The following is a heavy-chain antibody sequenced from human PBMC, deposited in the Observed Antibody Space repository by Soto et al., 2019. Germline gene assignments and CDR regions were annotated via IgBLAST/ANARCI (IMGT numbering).Heavy chain of an antibody. J-gene: IGHJ4*02. CDR2: ISGYNGNT. Sequence: QVQLVQSGAEVKKPGASVKVSCKASGYTFSNYGFSWVRQAPGQGLEWMGWISGYNGNTNYAERVQGRVTMTTATSTSTAYMELKSFRYADTALYYCAREGQLGYWGQGTPVTVSS. CDR3: AREGQLGY. D-gene: IGHD6-6*01. V-gene: IGHV1-18*01. CDR1: GYTFSNYG.